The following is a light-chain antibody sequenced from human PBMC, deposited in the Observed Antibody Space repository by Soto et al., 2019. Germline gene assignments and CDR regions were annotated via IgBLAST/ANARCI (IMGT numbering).Light chain of an antibody. CDR2: DAS. CDR3: QQRTNWPLT. CDR1: QSVDKY. V-gene: IGKV3-11*01. J-gene: IGKJ4*01. Sequence: EIVLTQSPATLSFSPGERATLSCRASQSVDKYLVWYQQKPGQAPRLLIYDASSRATGIPARFSGSGSGTDFSLTITSLDPEDFAVYYCQQRTNWPLTFGGGTKLEIK.